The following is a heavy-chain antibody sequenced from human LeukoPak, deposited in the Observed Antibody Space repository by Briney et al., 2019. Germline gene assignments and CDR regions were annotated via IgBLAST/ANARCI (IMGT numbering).Heavy chain of an antibody. V-gene: IGHV3-7*03. Sequence: GGSLRLSSAASGFTFSSYWMTWVRQAPGKGLEWVANIKEDGSEKYYVDSVKGRFTISRDNARNSLYLQMNSLRAEDTAVYYCVRAMDYWGQGTLVTVFS. CDR1: GFTFSSYW. J-gene: IGHJ4*02. CDR2: IKEDGSEK. CDR3: VRAMDY.